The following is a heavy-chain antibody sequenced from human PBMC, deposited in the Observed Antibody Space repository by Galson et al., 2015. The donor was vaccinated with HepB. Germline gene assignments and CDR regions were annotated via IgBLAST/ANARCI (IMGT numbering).Heavy chain of an antibody. CDR1: GGTFSSYA. D-gene: IGHD3-3*01. CDR3: ARSPSFDFWSGYYTGGASDYYYYYMDV. Sequence: SVKVSCKASGGTFSSYAISWVRQAPGQGLEWMGGIIPIFGTANYAQKFQGRVTITADESTSTAYMELSSLRSEDTAVYYCARSPSFDFWSGYYTGGASDYYYYYMDVWGKGTTVTVSS. V-gene: IGHV1-69*13. J-gene: IGHJ6*03. CDR2: IIPIFGTA.